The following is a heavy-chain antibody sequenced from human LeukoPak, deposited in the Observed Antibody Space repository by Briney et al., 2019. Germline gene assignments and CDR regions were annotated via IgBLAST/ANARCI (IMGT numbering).Heavy chain of an antibody. J-gene: IGHJ4*02. CDR3: ARTISTVTTPRGGKYYCDY. CDR2: IYYSGST. V-gene: IGHV4-39*01. CDR1: GGSISSSSYY. D-gene: IGHD4-17*01. Sequence: SETLSLTCTVSGGSISSSSYYWGWIRQPPGKGLEWIGSIYYSGSTYYNPSLKSRLTISVDTSKNQFSLKLSSVTAADTAVYYCARTISTVTTPRGGKYYCDYWGQGTLVTVSS.